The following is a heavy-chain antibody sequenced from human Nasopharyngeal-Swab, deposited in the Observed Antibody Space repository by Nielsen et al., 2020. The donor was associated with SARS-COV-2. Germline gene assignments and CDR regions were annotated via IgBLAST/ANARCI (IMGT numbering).Heavy chain of an antibody. V-gene: IGHV4-39*01. CDR1: GGSISSSSYY. D-gene: IGHD5-12*01. Sequence: ESLKISCTVSGGSISSSSYYWGWTRPPPGKVLEWIGSIYYSGSTYYNPSLKSRVTISVDTSKNQFSLKLSSVTAADTAVYYCARQIWLRFSWFDPWGQGTLVTVSS. J-gene: IGHJ5*02. CDR2: IYYSGST. CDR3: ARQIWLRFSWFDP.